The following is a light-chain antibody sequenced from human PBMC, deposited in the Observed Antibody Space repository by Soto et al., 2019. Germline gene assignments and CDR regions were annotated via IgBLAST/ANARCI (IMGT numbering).Light chain of an antibody. CDR1: SSDVGGYNY. CDR3: RSYTSSSTRV. J-gene: IGLJ3*02. Sequence: QSALTQPASVSGSPGQSITISCTGTSSDVGGYNYVSWYQQHPGKAPKLMIYDVSNRPSGVSNRFSGSKSGNTASLTISGLQEEDEADYYCRSYTSSSTRVFGGGTKLTVL. V-gene: IGLV2-14*01. CDR2: DVS.